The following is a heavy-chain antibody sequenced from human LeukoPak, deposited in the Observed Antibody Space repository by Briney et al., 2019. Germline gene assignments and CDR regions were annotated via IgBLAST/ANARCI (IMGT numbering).Heavy chain of an antibody. J-gene: IGHJ4*02. CDR2: ISSSGSTI. CDR1: GFTFSSYE. Sequence: GGSLRLSCAASGFTFSSYEMNWVRQAPGKGLEWVSYISSSGSTIYYADSVKGRFTISRDNSKNTLYLQMNSLRAEDTAVYYCAKASLWFGGLFRYFDYWGQGTLVTVSS. D-gene: IGHD3-10*01. V-gene: IGHV3-48*03. CDR3: AKASLWFGGLFRYFDY.